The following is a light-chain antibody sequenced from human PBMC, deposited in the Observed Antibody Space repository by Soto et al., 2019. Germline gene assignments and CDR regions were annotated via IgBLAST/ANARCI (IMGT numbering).Light chain of an antibody. J-gene: IGLJ2*01. CDR1: SSDIGTYNL. V-gene: IGLV2-23*02. Sequence: QSALTQPASVSGSPGQSITISCTGTSSDIGTYNLVSWYQQLPGKVPRLMIYEVTKRPSGVSNRFSASKSGNTASLTISGLQAEDEGDYYCCAFSSSSYVIFGGGTQLTVL. CDR3: CAFSSSSYVI. CDR2: EVT.